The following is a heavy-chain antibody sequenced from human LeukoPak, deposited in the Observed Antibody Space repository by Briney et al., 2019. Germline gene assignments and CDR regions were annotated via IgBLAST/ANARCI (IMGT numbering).Heavy chain of an antibody. Sequence: PGGSLRLSCAASGFTFSSYWMSWVRQAPGKGLEWVANIKQDGSEKYYVDSVKGRFTISRDNAKNSLYLQMNSLRGDDTALYYCARGVDSAIDWWGQGTLVTVSS. D-gene: IGHD3-9*01. J-gene: IGHJ4*02. CDR1: GFTFSSYW. CDR2: IKQDGSEK. CDR3: ARGVDSAIDW. V-gene: IGHV3-7*01.